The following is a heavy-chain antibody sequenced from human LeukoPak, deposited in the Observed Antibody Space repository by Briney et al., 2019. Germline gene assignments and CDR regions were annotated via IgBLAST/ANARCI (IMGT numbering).Heavy chain of an antibody. V-gene: IGHV3-23*01. Sequence: PGGSLRLSCAASGFTFSSYGMHWVRQAPGKGLEWVSGIIENGGETYYADSVRGRFTISRDNSKNTLYLQMNSLRAEDTALYYCARKLWHRNDCWGQGTLVTVSS. CDR3: ARKLWHRNDC. J-gene: IGHJ4*02. CDR1: GFTFSSYG. D-gene: IGHD3-16*01. CDR2: IIENGGET.